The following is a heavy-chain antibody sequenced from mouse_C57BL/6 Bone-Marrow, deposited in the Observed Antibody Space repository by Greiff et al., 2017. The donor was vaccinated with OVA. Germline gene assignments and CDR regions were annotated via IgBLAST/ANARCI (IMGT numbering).Heavy chain of an antibody. CDR1: GFTFSNYW. V-gene: IGHV6-3*01. Sequence: EVKLMESGGGLVQPGGSMKLSCVASGFTFSNYWMNWVRQSPEKGLEWVAQIRLKSDNYATHYAESVKGRFTISRDDSKSSVYLQMNNLRAEDTGIYYCTGGYGSVDYWGQGTTLTVSS. CDR3: TGGYGSVDY. D-gene: IGHD1-1*01. CDR2: IRLKSDNYAT. J-gene: IGHJ2*01.